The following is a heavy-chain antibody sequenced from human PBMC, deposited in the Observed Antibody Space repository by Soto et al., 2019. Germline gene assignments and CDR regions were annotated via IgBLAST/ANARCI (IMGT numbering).Heavy chain of an antibody. J-gene: IGHJ4*02. Sequence: GGSLRLSCSASGFTFSRTPMHWVRQAPGKGLEYVSAISYNGDFTFNPDSVRGSFTISRDNSKNTLYLQMNSLRPEDTAVYYCVTGGRCFDNSCYLDSWGQGTLVTVSS. CDR3: VTGGRCFDNSCYLDS. CDR2: ISYNGDFT. V-gene: IGHV3-64D*08. CDR1: GFTFSRTP. D-gene: IGHD3-16*01.